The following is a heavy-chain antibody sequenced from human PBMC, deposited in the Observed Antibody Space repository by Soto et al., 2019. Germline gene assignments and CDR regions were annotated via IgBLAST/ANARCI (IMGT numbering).Heavy chain of an antibody. V-gene: IGHV1-3*01. CDR1: GYTFTSYA. J-gene: IGHJ6*02. Sequence: SVMVSCKASGYTFTSYAMHWVRQAPGQRLEWMGWINAGNGNTKYSQKFQGRFTITKDTSASTAYTELSSLRSEDTAVYYCARVDCTNGVCYWDYGMDVWGQGTTVTVSS. CDR2: INAGNGNT. D-gene: IGHD2-8*01. CDR3: ARVDCTNGVCYWDYGMDV.